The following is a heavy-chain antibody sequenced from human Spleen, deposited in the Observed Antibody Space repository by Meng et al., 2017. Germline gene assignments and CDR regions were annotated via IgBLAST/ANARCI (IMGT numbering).Heavy chain of an antibody. D-gene: IGHD1-20*01. Sequence: SLKISCTASGFTFDDYAIYWARQAPGKGLEWVSGISWNSARIGYADSVKGRFSISRDNAKNSLYLQMNSLRPEDTALYYCAKDKFLGMTLFDSWGQGTLVTVSS. CDR3: AKDKFLGMTLFDS. J-gene: IGHJ4*02. CDR1: GFTFDDYA. V-gene: IGHV3-9*01. CDR2: ISWNSARI.